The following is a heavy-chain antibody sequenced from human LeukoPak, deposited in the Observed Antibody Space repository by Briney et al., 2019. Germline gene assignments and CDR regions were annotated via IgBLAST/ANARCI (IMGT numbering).Heavy chain of an antibody. CDR3: VNELGGKFDY. J-gene: IGHJ4*02. Sequence: GGSLRISCSASGFTFSSYAMHWVRQAPGKGLEYVSAISSNGGSTYYADSVKGRFTISRDNSKNTLYLQMSSLRAEDTAVYYCVNELGGKFDYWGQGTLVTVSS. CDR2: ISSNGGST. D-gene: IGHD4-23*01. V-gene: IGHV3-64D*09. CDR1: GFTFSSYA.